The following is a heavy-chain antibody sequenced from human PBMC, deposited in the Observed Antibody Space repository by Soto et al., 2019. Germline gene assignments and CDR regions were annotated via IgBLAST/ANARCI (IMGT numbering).Heavy chain of an antibody. Sequence: QVQLQESGPGLVKPSETLSLTCTVSGAPITTTKWWAWVRLPPGKGLEWIGELSRGDERSSNPSLEGGVARSLDKSNNLCSLKLSSVTAADTAIYYCATQTISYAWGVWGRGTSVTVSS. CDR2: LSRGDER. D-gene: IGHD3-16*01. J-gene: IGHJ6*02. CDR1: GAPITTTKW. V-gene: IGHV4-4*02. CDR3: ATQTISYAWGV.